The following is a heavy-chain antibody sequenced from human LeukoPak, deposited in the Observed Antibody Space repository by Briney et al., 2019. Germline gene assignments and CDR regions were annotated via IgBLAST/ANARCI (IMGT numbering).Heavy chain of an antibody. CDR1: GFTFSSYW. J-gene: IGHJ4*02. Sequence: GGSLRLSCAASGFTFSSYWMSWVRQAPGKGLEGVANIKQDGSEKYYVDSVKGGFTISRDNAKTSLYLQMNSLRAEDTAVYYCARAPVVVGDDYFDYWGQGTLVTVSS. D-gene: IGHD3-22*01. CDR3: ARAPVVVGDDYFDY. CDR2: IKQDGSEK. V-gene: IGHV3-7*01.